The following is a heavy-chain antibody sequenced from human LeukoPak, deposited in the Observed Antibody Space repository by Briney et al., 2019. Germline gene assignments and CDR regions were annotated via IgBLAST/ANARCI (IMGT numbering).Heavy chain of an antibody. CDR2: INPNSGGT. CDR1: GYTFTGYY. V-gene: IGHV1-2*02. CDR3: ARSYCSSTSCQWFDP. J-gene: IGHJ5*02. Sequence: GASVKVSCKASGYTFTGYYMHWVRQAPGQGLEWMGWINPNSGGTNYAQKFQGRVTMTRDTSISTAYMELSRLRSDDTAVYYCARSYCSSTSCQWFDPWGRGTLVTVSS. D-gene: IGHD2-2*01.